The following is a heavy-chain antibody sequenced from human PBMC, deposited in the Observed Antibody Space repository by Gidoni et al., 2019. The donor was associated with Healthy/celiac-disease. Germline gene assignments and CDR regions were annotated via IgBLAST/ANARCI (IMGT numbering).Heavy chain of an antibody. CDR1: GLTFSSDW. CDR2: IKQDGSEK. V-gene: IGHV3-7*01. J-gene: IGHJ3*02. Sequence: EVQLVESGGGLVQPGGSLRLSCAASGLTFSSDWMGGVRQAPGKGLGWVANIKQDGSEKYYVDSGKGRFTISRDNAKNSLYLQMNSLRAEDTAVYYCARDGHCGGDCSYAFDIWGQGTMVTVSS. D-gene: IGHD2-21*02. CDR3: ARDGHCGGDCSYAFDI.